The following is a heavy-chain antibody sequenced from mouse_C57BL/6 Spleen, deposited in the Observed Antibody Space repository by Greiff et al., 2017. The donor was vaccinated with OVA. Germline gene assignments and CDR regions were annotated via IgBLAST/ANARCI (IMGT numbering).Heavy chain of an antibody. CDR2: IRSKSNNYAT. Sequence: EVKLMESGGGLVQPKGSLKLSCAASGFSFNTYAMNWVRQAPGKGLEWVARIRSKSNNYATYYADSVKDRFTISRDDSESMLYLQMNNLKTEDTAMYYCVRGYDSFAYWGQGTLVTVSA. D-gene: IGHD2-4*01. CDR1: GFSFNTYA. J-gene: IGHJ3*01. CDR3: VRGYDSFAY. V-gene: IGHV10-1*01.